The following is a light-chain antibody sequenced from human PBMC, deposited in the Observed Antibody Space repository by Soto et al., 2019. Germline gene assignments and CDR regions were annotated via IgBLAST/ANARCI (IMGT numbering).Light chain of an antibody. CDR2: GNS. V-gene: IGLV1-40*01. CDR3: QSYDRSLSGYV. Sequence: QSVLTQPPSVSGAPGQRVTISCTGSSSNIGAGYDVHWYQHLPGTAPKLLIYGNSNRPAGVPDRFSGSKSGTSASLAITGLQAEHEADYYGQSYDRSLSGYVFGTGTKVTVL. J-gene: IGLJ1*01. CDR1: SSNIGAGYD.